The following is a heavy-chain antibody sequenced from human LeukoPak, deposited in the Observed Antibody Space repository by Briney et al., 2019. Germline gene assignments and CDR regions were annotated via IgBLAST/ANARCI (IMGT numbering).Heavy chain of an antibody. CDR3: AKDQYCSSTSCFFDY. V-gene: IGHV3-23*01. D-gene: IGHD2-2*01. CDR2: ISGSGGST. CDR1: GFTFSSYA. J-gene: IGHJ4*02. Sequence: GGSLRLSCAASGFTFSSYAMSWFRQAPGKGLEWVSAISGSGGSTYYADSVKGRFTISRDNSKNTLYLQMNSLRAEDTAVYYCAKDQYCSSTSCFFDYWGQGTLVTVSS.